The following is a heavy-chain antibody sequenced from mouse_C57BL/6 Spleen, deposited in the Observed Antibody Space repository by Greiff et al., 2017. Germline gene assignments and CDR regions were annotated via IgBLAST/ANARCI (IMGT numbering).Heavy chain of an antibody. CDR2: IDPSDSYT. CDR1: GYTFTSYW. CDR3: ARKRSTGGEDAMDY. Sequence: QVQLQQPGAELVMPGASVKLSCKASGYTFTSYWMHWVKQRPGQGLEWIGEIDPSDSYTNYNQKFKGKSTLTVDKSSSTAYMQLSSLTSEDSAVYYCARKRSTGGEDAMDYWGQGTSVTVSS. D-gene: IGHD2-1*01. J-gene: IGHJ4*01. V-gene: IGHV1-69*01.